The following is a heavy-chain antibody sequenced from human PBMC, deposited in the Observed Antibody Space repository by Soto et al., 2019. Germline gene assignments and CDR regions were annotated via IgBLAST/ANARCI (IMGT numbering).Heavy chain of an antibody. J-gene: IGHJ4*02. Sequence: QVQLVQSGAEVKKPGASVKVSCKASGYTFTSYGISWVRQAPGQGLEWMGWISAYNGNTNYAQKLQGRVTMTTDTSTSTAYMELRSLRYDDTAVYYCARDRGDCSGGSCYSEVPDYWGQGTLVTVSS. CDR1: GYTFTSYG. CDR3: ARDRGDCSGGSCYSEVPDY. D-gene: IGHD2-15*01. V-gene: IGHV1-18*04. CDR2: ISAYNGNT.